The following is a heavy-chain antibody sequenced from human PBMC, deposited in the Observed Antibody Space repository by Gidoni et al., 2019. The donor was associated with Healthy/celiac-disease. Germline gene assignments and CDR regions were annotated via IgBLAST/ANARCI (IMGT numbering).Heavy chain of an antibody. D-gene: IGHD2-15*01. J-gene: IGHJ6*02. CDR1: GFPFSSYW. CDR2: IKQDGSEE. V-gene: IGHV3-7*01. CDR3: ARDYGSLDV. Sequence: EVQLVESGGGLVEPGGSLILACAAPGFPFSSYWMSWVRQAPGKGLEWVANIKQDGSEEYYVDSVKGRFTISRDNAKNSLYLQMNSLRAEDTAVYYCARDYGSLDVWGQGTTVTVSS.